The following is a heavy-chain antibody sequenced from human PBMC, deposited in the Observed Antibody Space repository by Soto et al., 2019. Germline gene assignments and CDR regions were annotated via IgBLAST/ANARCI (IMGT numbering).Heavy chain of an antibody. D-gene: IGHD1-7*01. Sequence: SQTLXLTCAISWDIFSIDMASFVFIRQSPSRGLEWLGRTYYRSKWYNDYALSVKSRITLNPDTSKKQLSLQLNSVTPEDTDVYYCERGTNNNSLDTWGQGTLVTVSS. J-gene: IGHJ5*02. CDR2: TYYRSKWYN. CDR1: WDIFSIDMAS. V-gene: IGHV6-1*01. CDR3: ERGTNNNSLDT.